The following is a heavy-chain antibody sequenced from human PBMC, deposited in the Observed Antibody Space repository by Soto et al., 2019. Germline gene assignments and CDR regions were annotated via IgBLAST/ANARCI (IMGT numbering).Heavy chain of an antibody. CDR2: IYPGDSDT. CDR1: GYRFTSYW. J-gene: IGHJ4*02. Sequence: GESLKISCKGSGYRFTSYWIGWVRQMPGKGLEWMGSIYPGDSDTIYSPSYQGQVTISADKFIGTAYLQCSRLKARDNARHYCARTGSSSSFDYWGQGTLVTVSS. D-gene: IGHD6-6*01. V-gene: IGHV5-51*01. CDR3: ARTGSSSSFDY.